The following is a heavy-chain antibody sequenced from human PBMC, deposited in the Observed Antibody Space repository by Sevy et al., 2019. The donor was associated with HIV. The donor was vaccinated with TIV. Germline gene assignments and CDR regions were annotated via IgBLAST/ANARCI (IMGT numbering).Heavy chain of an antibody. CDR3: ARGGVEQQLVHDAFDI. CDR2: IYYSGST. V-gene: IGHV4-31*03. D-gene: IGHD6-13*01. Sequence: SETLSLTCTVSGGSISSGGYYWSWIRQHPGKGLEWIGYIYYSGSTYYNPSLKSRVTISVDTSKNQFSLKLSSVTAADTAVDYCARGGVEQQLVHDAFDIWGQGTMVTVSS. CDR1: GGSISSGGYY. J-gene: IGHJ3*02.